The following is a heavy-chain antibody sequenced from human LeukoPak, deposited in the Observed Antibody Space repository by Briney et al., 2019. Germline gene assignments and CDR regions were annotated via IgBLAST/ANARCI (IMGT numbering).Heavy chain of an antibody. J-gene: IGHJ4*02. V-gene: IGHV3-30*03. CDR1: GFTFSSYG. CDR2: ISYDGSNK. D-gene: IGHD3-22*01. Sequence: GGSLRLSCAASGFTFSSYGMHWVRQAPGKGLEWVAVISYDGSNKYYADSVKGRFTISRDNSKKTLYLQMNSLRAEDTAVYYCATYYYDSSGSPFDYRGQGTLVTVSS. CDR3: ATYYYDSSGSPFDY.